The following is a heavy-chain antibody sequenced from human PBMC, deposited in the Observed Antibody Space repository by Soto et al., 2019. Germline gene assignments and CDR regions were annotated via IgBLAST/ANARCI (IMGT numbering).Heavy chain of an antibody. V-gene: IGHV3-33*01. CDR1: GFTFSSYG. Sequence: GGSLRLSCAASGFTFSSYGMHWVRQAPGKGLEWVAVIWYDGSNKYYADSVKGRFTISRDNSKNTLYLQMNSLRAEDTAVYYCARGYCSSTSCYPFDYWGQGTLVPVSS. J-gene: IGHJ4*02. CDR2: IWYDGSNK. CDR3: ARGYCSSTSCYPFDY. D-gene: IGHD2-2*01.